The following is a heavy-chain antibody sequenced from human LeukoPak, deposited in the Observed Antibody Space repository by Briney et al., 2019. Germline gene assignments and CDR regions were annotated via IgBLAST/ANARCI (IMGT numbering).Heavy chain of an antibody. CDR3: TRDTGDSQLLSYFDY. D-gene: IGHD2-2*01. V-gene: IGHV3-49*04. CDR1: GFTFGDYA. Sequence: GGSLRLSCTASGFTFGDYAMSWVRQAPGKGLEWVGFIRSKAYGGTTEYAASVKGRFTISRDDSKSIAYLQMNSLKTEDTAVYYCTRDTGDSQLLSYFDYWGQGTLVTVSS. J-gene: IGHJ4*02. CDR2: IRSKAYGGTT.